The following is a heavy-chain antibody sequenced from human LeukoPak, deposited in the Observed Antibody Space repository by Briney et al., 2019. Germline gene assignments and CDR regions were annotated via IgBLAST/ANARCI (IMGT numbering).Heavy chain of an antibody. J-gene: IGHJ4*02. Sequence: PSETLSLTCTVSGGSISSGDYYWSWIRQPPGKGLGWIGYIYYSGSTYYNPSLKSRVTISVDTSKNQFFLKLSSVTAADTAVYYCARGHCDFWSGYYTQLAGYYFDYWGQGTLVTVSS. CDR2: IYYSGST. D-gene: IGHD3-3*01. CDR3: ARGHCDFWSGYYTQLAGYYFDY. CDR1: GGSISSGDYY. V-gene: IGHV4-30-4*08.